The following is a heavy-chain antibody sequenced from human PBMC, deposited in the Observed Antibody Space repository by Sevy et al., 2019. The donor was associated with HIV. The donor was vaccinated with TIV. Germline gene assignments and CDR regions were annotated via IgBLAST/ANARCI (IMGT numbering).Heavy chain of an antibody. J-gene: IGHJ6*02. CDR3: ARVLDIVVVPATTRGYYYGMDV. CDR2: MNPNSGNT. CDR1: GYTFTSYD. Sequence: ASVKVSCKASGYTFTSYDINWVRQATGQGLEWMGWMNPNSGNTGYAQKFQGRVTMTRNTSISTAYMELGSLRSEDTAVYYCARVLDIVVVPATTRGYYYGMDVWGQRTTVTVSS. D-gene: IGHD2-2*03. V-gene: IGHV1-8*01.